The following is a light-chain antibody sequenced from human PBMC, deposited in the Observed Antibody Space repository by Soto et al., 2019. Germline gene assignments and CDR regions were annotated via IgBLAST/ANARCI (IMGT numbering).Light chain of an antibody. Sequence: EIVMTQSPATLSVSPGERATLSCRASQSVSTNLAWYQQKPGQAPRLLFYGSSTRATGVPARFSGSGSGTEFTLTISSLXSEDFAVYYCQQYDTWPPWTFGQGTKVDIK. CDR1: QSVSTN. J-gene: IGKJ1*01. V-gene: IGKV3-15*01. CDR3: QQYDTWPPWT. CDR2: GSS.